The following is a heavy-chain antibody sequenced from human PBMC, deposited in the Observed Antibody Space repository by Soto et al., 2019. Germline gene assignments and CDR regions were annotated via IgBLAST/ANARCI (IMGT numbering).Heavy chain of an antibody. CDR2: IYRSGST. J-gene: IGHJ4*02. CDR3: ARAGPATLSDF. V-gene: IGHV4-30-2*01. Sequence: SETLSLTCAVSGGSMSSPNYAWSWIRQPPGKGLEWIGYIYRSGSTFSNPSLKSRVIMSIDTSKNQFALKLSSVTAADTAVYYCARAGPATLSDFWGQGTLVTVSS. CDR1: GGSMSSPNYA. D-gene: IGHD2-15*01.